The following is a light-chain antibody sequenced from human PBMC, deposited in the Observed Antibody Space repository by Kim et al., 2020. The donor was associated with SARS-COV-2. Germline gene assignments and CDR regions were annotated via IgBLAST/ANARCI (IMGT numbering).Light chain of an antibody. V-gene: IGKV3-20*01. CDR2: GAF. CDR3: QQYGSSPET. CDR1: QSVNSNN. Sequence: SPGESATLSCRASQSVNSNNLAWYQRKPGQAPRLLIYGAFSRATGIPERFSGSGSGTDFTLTINRLEPEDFAVYDCQQYGSSPETFGGGTKVDIK. J-gene: IGKJ4*01.